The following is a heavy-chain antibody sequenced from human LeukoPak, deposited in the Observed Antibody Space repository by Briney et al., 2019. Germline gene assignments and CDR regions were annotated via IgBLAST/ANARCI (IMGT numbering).Heavy chain of an antibody. CDR3: ARHNSGSYFLPGTPGWPDI. CDR2: IYYSGST. D-gene: IGHD1-26*01. J-gene: IGHJ3*02. Sequence: SETLSLTCTVSGGSISSYYWSWIRQPPGKGLEWIGYIYYSGSTNYNPSLKSRVTISVDTSKNQFSLKLSSVTAADTAVYYCARHNSGSYFLPGTPGWPDIWGQGTMVTVSS. CDR1: GGSISSYY. V-gene: IGHV4-59*08.